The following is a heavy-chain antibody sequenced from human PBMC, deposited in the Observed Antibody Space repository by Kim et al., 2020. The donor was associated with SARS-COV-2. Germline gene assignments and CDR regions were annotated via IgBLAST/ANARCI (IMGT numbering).Heavy chain of an antibody. Sequence: GGSLRLSCAASGFTFSSYAMSWVRQAPGKGLKWVSAISGSGGSAYYADSVKGRFTISRDNSKNTLYLQMNSLRAEDTAVYYCAKPPGDFWSGYYRDWGQGALVTVYS. CDR2: ISGSGGSA. CDR1: GFTFSSYA. D-gene: IGHD3-3*01. J-gene: IGHJ4*02. V-gene: IGHV3-23*01. CDR3: AKPPGDFWSGYYRD.